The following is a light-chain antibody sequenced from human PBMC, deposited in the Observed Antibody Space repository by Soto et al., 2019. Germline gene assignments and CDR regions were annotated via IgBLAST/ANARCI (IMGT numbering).Light chain of an antibody. V-gene: IGKV3-20*01. J-gene: IGKJ2*01. Sequence: DIVLTQSPGTLSLSPGERATLSCRASQSVGNTYLAWYQQKPSLAPRLLIYGASSRATGIPDRFSGSGSGTDFTLTISRLEPGDSAVYYCHQYGSTYTFGEGTKLEI. CDR1: QSVGNTY. CDR2: GAS. CDR3: HQYGSTYT.